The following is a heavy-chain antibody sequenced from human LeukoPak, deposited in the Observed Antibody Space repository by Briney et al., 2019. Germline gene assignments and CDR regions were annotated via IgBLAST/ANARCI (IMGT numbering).Heavy chain of an antibody. CDR2: ISWNSDTT. J-gene: IGHJ5*02. CDR3: AKDGYYGELDRTGGWFDP. Sequence: SLRLSCAASGFTFDDYAMHWVRQAPGKGLEWVSGISWNSDTTAYADSVKGRFTISRDNAKNSLSLQMSSLKPEDTALYYCAKDGYYGELDRTGGWFDPWGQGTLVIVSS. D-gene: IGHD3-10*01. V-gene: IGHV3-9*01. CDR1: GFTFDDYA.